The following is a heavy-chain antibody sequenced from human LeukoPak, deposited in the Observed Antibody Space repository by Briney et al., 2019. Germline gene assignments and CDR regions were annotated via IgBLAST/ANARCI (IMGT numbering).Heavy chain of an antibody. Sequence: PSETLSLTCTVSGGSISSYYWSWIRQPPGKGLEWIGYFHYSGSTNYNPSLKSRVTISVDTSKNQFSLKLSSVTAADTAVYYCARVKMVRGVIIRGLGYWGQGTLVTVSS. D-gene: IGHD3-10*01. J-gene: IGHJ4*02. V-gene: IGHV4-59*08. CDR1: GGSISSYY. CDR2: FHYSGST. CDR3: ARVKMVRGVIIRGLGY.